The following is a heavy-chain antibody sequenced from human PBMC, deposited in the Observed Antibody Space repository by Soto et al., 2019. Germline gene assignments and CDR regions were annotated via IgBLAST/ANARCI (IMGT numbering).Heavy chain of an antibody. Sequence: SVKVSCKASGGTFSSYAISWVRQAPGQGLEWMGGIIPIFGTANYAQKFQGRVTITADESTSTAYMELSSLRSEDTAVYYCARGDCSSTSCYSWGRHHYYYYGMDVWGQGTTVTGSS. CDR1: GGTFSSYA. CDR3: ARGDCSSTSCYSWGRHHYYYYGMDV. D-gene: IGHD2-2*02. CDR2: IIPIFGTA. J-gene: IGHJ6*02. V-gene: IGHV1-69*13.